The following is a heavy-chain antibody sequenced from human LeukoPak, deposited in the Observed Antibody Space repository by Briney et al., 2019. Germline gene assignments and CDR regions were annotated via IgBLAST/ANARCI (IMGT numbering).Heavy chain of an antibody. CDR2: ISSSGSTI. CDR3: ARAGDFWSGYYTIDY. Sequence: GGSLRLSCAASGFPFSNYEITWVRQAPGKGLEWVSYISSSGSTIYYADSVKGRFTISRDNAQNSLYLQMNSLRAEDTAVYYCARAGDFWSGYYTIDYWGQGTLVTVSS. J-gene: IGHJ4*02. CDR1: GFPFSNYE. D-gene: IGHD3-3*01. V-gene: IGHV3-48*03.